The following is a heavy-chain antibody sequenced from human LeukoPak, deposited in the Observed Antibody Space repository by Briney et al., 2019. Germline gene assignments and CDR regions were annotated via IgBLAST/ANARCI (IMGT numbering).Heavy chain of an antibody. CDR3: ARHTSMGLDY. Sequence: SETLSLTCTVSGGSISSYYWSWIRQPAGKGLEWIGYIYYNGRTSYNPSLKSRVTISVDTSKNQFSLKLSSVTATDTAVYYCARHTSMGLDYWGQGTLVTVSS. CDR2: IYYNGRT. D-gene: IGHD5-18*01. J-gene: IGHJ4*02. CDR1: GGSISSYY. V-gene: IGHV4-59*08.